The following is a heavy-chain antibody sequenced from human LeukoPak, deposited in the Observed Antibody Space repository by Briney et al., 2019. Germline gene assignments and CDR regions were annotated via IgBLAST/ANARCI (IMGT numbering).Heavy chain of an antibody. Sequence: ASVKVSCKASGYTFTSYDINWVRQATGQGLEWMGWMNPNSGNTGYAQKFQGRVTMTRNTSISTAYMELSSLRSDDTAVYYCARDDGSGYDYIAEYFQHWGQGTLVTVSS. CDR3: ARDDGSGYDYIAEYFQH. J-gene: IGHJ1*01. V-gene: IGHV1-8*01. CDR1: GYTFTSYD. CDR2: MNPNSGNT. D-gene: IGHD5-12*01.